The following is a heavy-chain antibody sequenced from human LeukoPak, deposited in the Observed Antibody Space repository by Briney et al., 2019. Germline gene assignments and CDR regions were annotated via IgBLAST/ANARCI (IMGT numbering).Heavy chain of an antibody. CDR1: GGSISSGDYS. D-gene: IGHD1-26*01. Sequence: SQTLSLTCAVSGGSISSGDYSWSWIRQPPGKGLEWIGNVQHSGSAYYNPSLKSRVTTSVDRSKNQFSLKLSSVTAADTAVYYCARALSGTDFDYWGQGTLVPVSS. CDR2: VQHSGSA. J-gene: IGHJ4*02. CDR3: ARALSGTDFDY. V-gene: IGHV4-30-2*01.